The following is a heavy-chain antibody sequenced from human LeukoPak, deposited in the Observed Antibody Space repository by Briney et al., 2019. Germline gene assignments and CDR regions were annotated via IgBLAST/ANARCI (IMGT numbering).Heavy chain of an antibody. CDR1: GGSFSGYY. CDR3: ARRVGRYFGERAYYYNYMDV. J-gene: IGHJ6*03. Sequence: PSETLSLTCAVYGGSFSGYYWSWIRQPPGKGLEGIGEINHSGSIKRNPSLKSRVTISVDTSKNQFSLKLSSVTAADTAVYYCARRVGRYFGERAYYYNYMDVWDKGTTVTISS. CDR2: INHSGSI. V-gene: IGHV4-34*01. D-gene: IGHD3-10*01.